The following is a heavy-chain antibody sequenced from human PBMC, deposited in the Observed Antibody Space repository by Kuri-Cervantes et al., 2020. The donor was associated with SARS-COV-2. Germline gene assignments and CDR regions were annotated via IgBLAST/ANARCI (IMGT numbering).Heavy chain of an antibody. CDR2: ISYNGSNK. CDR3: AREEWLLSSDYYYYYYGMDV. D-gene: IGHD3-3*01. J-gene: IGHJ6*02. V-gene: IGHV3-30-3*01. CDR1: GFTFNNYD. Sequence: GESLKISCAASGFTFNNYDMYWVRQAPGKGLEWVAVISYNGSNKYYADSVKGRFTISRDNSKNTLYLQMNSLRAEDTAVYYCAREEWLLSSDYYYYYYGMDVWGQGTTVTVSS.